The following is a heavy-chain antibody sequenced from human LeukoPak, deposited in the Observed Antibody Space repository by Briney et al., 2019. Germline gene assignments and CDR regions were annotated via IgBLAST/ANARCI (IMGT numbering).Heavy chain of an antibody. CDR3: AVAGVRYYDSSGLYAFDV. J-gene: IGHJ3*01. D-gene: IGHD3-22*01. V-gene: IGHV4-39*01. Sequence: PSETLSLTCTVSGGSISSSNYFWGWIRQPPGKGLEWIGTIFYSGSTYYNPSLKSRVTISVDTSKNQFSLKLNSVIAADTAVYYCAVAGVRYYDSSGLYAFDVWGQGTMVTVSS. CDR2: IFYSGST. CDR1: GGSISSSNYF.